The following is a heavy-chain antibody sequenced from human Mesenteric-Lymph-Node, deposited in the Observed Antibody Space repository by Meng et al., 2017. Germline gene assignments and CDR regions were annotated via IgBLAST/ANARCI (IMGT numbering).Heavy chain of an antibody. CDR1: GDSVSSNSAA. V-gene: IGHV6-1*01. Sequence: QVQLQQSGPGLVEPSQTLSLTCAISGDSVSSNSAAWHWIRQSPSRGLEWLGMTCYRSKWYNDYAVSVKSRITINPDTSKNQFSLQLNSVTPEDTAVYYCARVETETTKVFDPWGQGTLVTVSS. D-gene: IGHD1-7*01. CDR3: ARVETETTKVFDP. J-gene: IGHJ5*02. CDR2: TCYRSKWYN.